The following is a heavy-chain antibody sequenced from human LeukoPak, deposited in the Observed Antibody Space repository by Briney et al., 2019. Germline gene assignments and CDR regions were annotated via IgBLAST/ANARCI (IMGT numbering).Heavy chain of an antibody. CDR3: ARDRRGTPLWFGEM. CDR1: GYTFTSYA. D-gene: IGHD3-10*01. J-gene: IGHJ4*02. CDR2: INAGNGNT. V-gene: IGHV1-3*01. Sequence: RASVKVSCKASGYTFTSYAMHWVRQAPGQRLEWMGWINAGNGNTKYSQKFQGRVTITRDKSASTAYMELSSLRSEDTAVYYCARDRRGTPLWFGEMWGQGTLVTVSS.